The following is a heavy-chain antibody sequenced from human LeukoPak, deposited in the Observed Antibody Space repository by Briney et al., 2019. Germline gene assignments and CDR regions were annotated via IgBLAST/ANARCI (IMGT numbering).Heavy chain of an antibody. D-gene: IGHD3-3*01. V-gene: IGHV4-34*01. J-gene: IGHJ5*02. CDR2: INYSGST. Sequence: SETLSLTCAVYGGSFSGYYWSWVRQPPGKGLEWIGEINYSGSTNYNPSLKSRVTISVDTSKNQFSLKLNSVTAADTAVYYCARGESITIFGVVIIGYNWFDPWGQGTLVTVSS. CDR3: ARGESITIFGVVIIGYNWFDP. CDR1: GGSFSGYY.